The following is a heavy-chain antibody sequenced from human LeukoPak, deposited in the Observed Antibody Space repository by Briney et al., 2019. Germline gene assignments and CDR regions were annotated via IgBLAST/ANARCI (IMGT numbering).Heavy chain of an antibody. Sequence: PGGSLRLSCAASGFTFSSYSMNWVRQAPGKGLEWVSYISSSSSTIYYADSVKGRFTISRDNAKNSLYLQMNSLRAEDTAVYYRARAKTYSSSPIDYWGQGTLVTVSS. CDR1: GFTFSSYS. CDR3: ARAKTYSSSPIDY. CDR2: ISSSSSTI. J-gene: IGHJ4*02. D-gene: IGHD6-6*01. V-gene: IGHV3-48*04.